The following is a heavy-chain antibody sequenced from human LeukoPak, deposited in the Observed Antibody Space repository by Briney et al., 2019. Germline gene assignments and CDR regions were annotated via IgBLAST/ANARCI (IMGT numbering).Heavy chain of an antibody. CDR1: GGSFSSGSYY. J-gene: IGHJ5*02. CDR2: IYTSGST. V-gene: IGHV4-61*02. D-gene: IGHD2-2*01. CDR3: ARDQGYCSSTSCSRFDP. Sequence: SETLSLTCTVSGGSFSSGSYYWSWIRPPAGKGLEWIGRIYTSGSTNYNPSLKSRVTISVDTSKNQFSLKLSSVTAADTAVYYCARDQGYCSSTSCSRFDPWGQGTLVTVSS.